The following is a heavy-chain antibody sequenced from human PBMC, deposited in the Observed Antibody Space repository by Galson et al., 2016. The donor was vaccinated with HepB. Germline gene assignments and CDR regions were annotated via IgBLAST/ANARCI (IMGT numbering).Heavy chain of an antibody. CDR2: INSKSGGT. CDR1: GYSFTGYY. Sequence: QSGAEVKKPGESLKISCKASGYSFTGYYIHWVRQAPGQGLEWMGWINSKSGGTFYAQNFQGRVSMTRDTSISTVSMELSRVRHDDAAVYYCARAGDRISIVRTWRIGNLDVWGQGTTVTVSS. CDR3: ARAGDRISIVRTWRIGNLDV. J-gene: IGHJ6*02. D-gene: IGHD2-15*01. V-gene: IGHV1-2*02.